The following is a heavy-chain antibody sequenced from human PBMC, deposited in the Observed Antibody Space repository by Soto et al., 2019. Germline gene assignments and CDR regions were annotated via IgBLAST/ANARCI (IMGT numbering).Heavy chain of an antibody. D-gene: IGHD5-18*01. CDR1: GDSISSASYF. J-gene: IGHJ4*02. CDR3: ATESGSTYGYFDY. Sequence: SETLSLTCTVSGDSISSASYFWGWIRQSPGKGLEWIGYISNSGSTGYNPSLKTRLSMSVDRSKNQFTLRLTSVTAADTAVYFCATESGSTYGYFDYWGQGNQVTVSS. CDR2: ISNSGST. V-gene: IGHV4-30-4*08.